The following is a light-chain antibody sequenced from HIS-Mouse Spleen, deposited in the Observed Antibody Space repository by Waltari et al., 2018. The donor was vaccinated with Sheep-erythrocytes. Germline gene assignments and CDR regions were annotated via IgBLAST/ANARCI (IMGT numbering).Light chain of an antibody. CDR3: SSYAGSNNGV. J-gene: IGLJ3*02. V-gene: IGLV2-8*01. CDR2: EVS. CDR1: SSDVGGYNY. Sequence: QSALTQPPSASGSPGQSVTISCTGTSSDVGGYNYVSWYQQHPGKAPKLMIYEVSKRRSGVPDRFAGCKSGLQAEDEADYYCSSYAGSNNGVFGGGTKLTVL.